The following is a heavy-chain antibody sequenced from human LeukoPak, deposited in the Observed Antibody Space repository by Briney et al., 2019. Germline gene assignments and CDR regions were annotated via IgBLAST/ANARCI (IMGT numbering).Heavy chain of an antibody. Sequence: GASVKVSCKASGYTFTGYYMHWVRQAPGQGLEWMGWINTNTGNPTYAQGFTGRFVFSLDTSVSTAYLQISSLKAEDTAVYYCAIKTYYYDSSGYSIDYWGQGTLVTVSS. CDR3: AIKTYYYDSSGYSIDY. V-gene: IGHV7-4-1*02. CDR2: INTNTGNP. CDR1: GYTFTGYY. D-gene: IGHD3-22*01. J-gene: IGHJ4*02.